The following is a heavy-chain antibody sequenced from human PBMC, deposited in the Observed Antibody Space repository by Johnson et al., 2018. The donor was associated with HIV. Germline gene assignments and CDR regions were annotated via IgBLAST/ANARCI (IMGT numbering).Heavy chain of an antibody. CDR2: ISWNSGTTI. J-gene: IGHJ3*02. D-gene: IGHD1-1*01. CDR1: GFTFDDYA. Sequence: VQLAESGGGLVQPGRSLRLSCAASGFTFDDYAMHWVRQAPGKGLEWVSGISWNSGTTIYYADSVKGRFTISRDNAKNSLYLQMNSLRAEDTALYYCAKDLRTTGAFDIWGQGTMVAVSS. CDR3: AKDLRTTGAFDI. V-gene: IGHV3-9*01.